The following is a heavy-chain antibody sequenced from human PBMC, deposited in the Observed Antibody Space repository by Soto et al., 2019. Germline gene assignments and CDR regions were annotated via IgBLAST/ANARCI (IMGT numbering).Heavy chain of an antibody. CDR3: ARHNGPLYVGYYYDMDV. CDR2: IYYSGYT. Sequence: SETLSLTCTVFGGSISSSSHYWGWIRQPPGRGLEWIGSIYYSGYTYYNPSLKSRVTISVDTSKNQFSLKLSSVTAADTAVYYCARHNGPLYVGYYYDMDVWGQGTTVTVSS. D-gene: IGHD3-16*01. CDR1: GGSISSSSHY. V-gene: IGHV4-39*01. J-gene: IGHJ6*02.